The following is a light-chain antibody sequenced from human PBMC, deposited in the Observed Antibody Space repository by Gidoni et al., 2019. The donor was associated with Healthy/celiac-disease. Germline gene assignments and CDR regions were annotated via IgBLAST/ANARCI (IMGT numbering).Light chain of an antibody. CDR2: GAS. CDR3: QQYGSSRWT. Sequence: EIVLMQSPGTLSLSPGERATLSCRASQSVSSGYLAWYQQKPGQAPRLLIYGASSRATGIPDRFSGSGSGTDFTLTISRLEPEDFAVYYCQQYGSSRWTFGQGTKVEIK. V-gene: IGKV3-20*01. J-gene: IGKJ1*01. CDR1: QSVSSGY.